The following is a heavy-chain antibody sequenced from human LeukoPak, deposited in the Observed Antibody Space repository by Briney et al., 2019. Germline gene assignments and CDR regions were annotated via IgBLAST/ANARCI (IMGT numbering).Heavy chain of an antibody. CDR2: ISSSSSYI. V-gene: IGHV3-21*01. J-gene: IGHJ4*02. D-gene: IGHD6-19*01. CDR3: ARQIAVAGTFDY. CDR1: GFTFSSYS. Sequence: GGSLRLSCAASGFTFSSYSMNWVRQAPGKGLEWVSSISSSSSYIYYADSVKGRFTISRDNAKNSLYLQMNSLRAEDTAVYYCARQIAVAGTFDYWGQGTLVTVSS.